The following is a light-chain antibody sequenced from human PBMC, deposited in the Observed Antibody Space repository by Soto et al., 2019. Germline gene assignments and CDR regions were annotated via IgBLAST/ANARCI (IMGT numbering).Light chain of an antibody. V-gene: IGLV2-11*01. J-gene: IGLJ1*01. CDR2: DVS. Sequence: QSALTQPRSVSGSPGQSVTISCTGTSSDVGGYNYVSWYQQHPGKAPKVMIYDVSERPSGVPDRFSGSKSGNTASLTISGLHAEEEADYYCCSYAGSPRYVLGTGTKVTVL. CDR1: SSDVGGYNY. CDR3: CSYAGSPRYV.